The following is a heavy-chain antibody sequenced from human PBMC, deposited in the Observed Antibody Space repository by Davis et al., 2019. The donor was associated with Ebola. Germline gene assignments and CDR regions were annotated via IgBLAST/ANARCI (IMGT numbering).Heavy chain of an antibody. CDR3: ASGVFGVTYYFDH. CDR2: IYYSGST. Sequence: MPSETLSLTCIVSGGSISDYFWSWIRQPPGKGLEWIGYIYYSGSTNYNPSLKSRVTISVDTSKNQFSLKLNSVTAADTAMYYCASGVFGVTYYFDHWGQGALVNVSS. J-gene: IGHJ4*02. CDR1: GGSISDYF. D-gene: IGHD3-3*01. V-gene: IGHV4-59*01.